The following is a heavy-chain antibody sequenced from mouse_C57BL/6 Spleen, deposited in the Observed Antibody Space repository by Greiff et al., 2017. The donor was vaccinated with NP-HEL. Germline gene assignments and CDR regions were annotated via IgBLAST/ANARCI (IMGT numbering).Heavy chain of an antibody. J-gene: IGHJ4*01. CDR3: ARTGSYYAMDY. D-gene: IGHD2-2*01. CDR1: GYTFTSYW. CDR2: INPSNGGT. V-gene: IGHV1-53*01. Sequence: QVQLKESGTELVKPGASVKLSCKASGYTFTSYWMHWVKQRPGQGLEWIGNINPSNGGTNYNEKFKSKATLTVDKSSSTAYMQLSSLTSEDSAVYYCARTGSYYAMDYWGQGTSVTVSS.